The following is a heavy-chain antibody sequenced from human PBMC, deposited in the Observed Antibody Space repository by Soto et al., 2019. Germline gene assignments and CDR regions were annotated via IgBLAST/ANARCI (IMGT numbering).Heavy chain of an antibody. J-gene: IGHJ3*02. CDR2: INPNSGGT. CDR1: GYTFTGYY. Sequence: GASVKVSCKASGYTFTGYYMHWVRQAPGQGLEWMGWINPNSGGTNYAQKFQGWVTMTRDTSISTAYMELSRLRSDDTAVYYCERVRTQQMAYDAFDIWGQGTMVTVS. D-gene: IGHD6-13*01. CDR3: ERVRTQQMAYDAFDI. V-gene: IGHV1-2*04.